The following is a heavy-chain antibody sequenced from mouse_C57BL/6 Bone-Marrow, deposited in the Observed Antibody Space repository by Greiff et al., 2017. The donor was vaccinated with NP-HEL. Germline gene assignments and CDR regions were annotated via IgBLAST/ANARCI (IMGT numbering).Heavy chain of an antibody. V-gene: IGHV1-82*01. CDR2: IYPGDGDT. J-gene: IGHJ4*01. CDR1: GYAFSSSW. CDR3: AKFITTGFYAMDY. Sequence: QVQLQQSGPELVKPGASVKISCKASGYAFSSSWMNWVKQRPGKGLEWIGRIYPGDGDTNYNGKFKGKATLTADKSSSTAYMQLSSLTSEDSAVYFCAKFITTGFYAMDYWGQGTSVTVSS. D-gene: IGHD1-1*01.